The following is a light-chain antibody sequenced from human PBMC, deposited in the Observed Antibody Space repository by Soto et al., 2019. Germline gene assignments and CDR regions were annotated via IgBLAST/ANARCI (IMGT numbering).Light chain of an antibody. V-gene: IGLV1-44*01. CDR3: AAWDDSLNGGV. CDR2: STN. Sequence: QSVLTQPPSASGTPGQRVTISCSGSSSNIGSNTVNWYQQLPGTAPKLLIYSTNQRPSGVPDRFSGSKSGTSASLAISGLQSEYEADYYCAAWDDSLNGGVFGGGTKLTVL. CDR1: SSNIGSNT. J-gene: IGLJ3*02.